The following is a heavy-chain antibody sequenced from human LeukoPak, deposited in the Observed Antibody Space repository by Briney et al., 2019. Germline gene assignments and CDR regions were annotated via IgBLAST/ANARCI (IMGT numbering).Heavy chain of an antibody. D-gene: IGHD5-12*01. V-gene: IGHV1-46*01. CDR2: INPSGGST. J-gene: IGHJ4*01. CDR1: GYTFTSYY. Sequence: GASVKVSCKASGYTFTSYYMHWVRQAPGQGLQWMGIINPSGGSTTYAQKFQGRVTMTRDTSTSTVYMELSSLRSEDTAVYYCARRYSDYGYFDYWGHGTLVTVSS. CDR3: ARRYSDYGYFDY.